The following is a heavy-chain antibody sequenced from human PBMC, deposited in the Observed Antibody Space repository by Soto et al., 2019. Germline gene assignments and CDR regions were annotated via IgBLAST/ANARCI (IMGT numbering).Heavy chain of an antibody. CDR2: INWNDDK. V-gene: IGHV2-5*01. Sequence: QIILKESGPTLVKVTQTVTLTCTFSGFSLSSTGVGVGWIRQPPGKALEGLALINWNDDKRYNPSLKSRLTITKDTSKNQVVLTMTNMDPVDTATYYCARSGHNSGFFYYDYWGQGTLVTVSS. J-gene: IGHJ4*02. CDR1: GFSLSSTGVG. D-gene: IGHD3-22*01. CDR3: ARSGHNSGFFYYDY.